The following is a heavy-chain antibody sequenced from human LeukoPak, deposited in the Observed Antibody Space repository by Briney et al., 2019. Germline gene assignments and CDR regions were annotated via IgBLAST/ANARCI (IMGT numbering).Heavy chain of an antibody. D-gene: IGHD5-18*01. Sequence: SETLSLTCAVSGDSINSDKWWSWVRQPPGKGLEWIGEIYHSGRTNYTPSLKSRVTISVDKSKNHFSLKLSSVTAADTAVYYCASERTVDTAMVTWGQGTLVTVSS. CDR1: GDSINSDKW. V-gene: IGHV4-4*02. CDR3: ASERTVDTAMVT. J-gene: IGHJ4*02. CDR2: IYHSGRT.